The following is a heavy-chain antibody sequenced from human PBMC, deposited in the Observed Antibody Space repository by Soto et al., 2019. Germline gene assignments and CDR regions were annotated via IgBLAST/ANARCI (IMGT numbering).Heavy chain of an antibody. V-gene: IGHV3-7*01. CDR3: ARVPPPRVNYYYYMDV. J-gene: IGHJ6*03. CDR1: GFTFSSYW. CDR2: IKQDGSEK. Sequence: PGGSLRLSCAASGFTFSSYWMSWVRQAPGKGLEWVANIKQDGSEKYYVDSVKGRFTISRDNAKNSLYLQMNSLRAEDTAVYYCARVPPPRVNYYYYMDVWGKGTTVTVSS. D-gene: IGHD3-3*01.